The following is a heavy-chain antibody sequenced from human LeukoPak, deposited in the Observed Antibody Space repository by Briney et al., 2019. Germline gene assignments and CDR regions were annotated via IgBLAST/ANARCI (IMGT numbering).Heavy chain of an antibody. CDR3: AGFRYFDWSGEGY. CDR2: IYYSGST. J-gene: IGHJ4*02. D-gene: IGHD3-9*01. V-gene: IGHV4-39*01. Sequence: MPSETLSLTCTVSGGSISGSSYYWGWIRQPPGKGLEWIGSIYYSGSTYYNPSLKSRVTISVDTSKNQFSLKLSSVTAADTAVYYCAGFRYFDWSGEGYWGQGTLVTVSS. CDR1: GGSISGSSYY.